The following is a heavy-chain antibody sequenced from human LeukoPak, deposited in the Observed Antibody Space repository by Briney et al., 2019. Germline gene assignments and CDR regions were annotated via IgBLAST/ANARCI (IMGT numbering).Heavy chain of an antibody. CDR3: ATSVVVVAYFDY. V-gene: IGHV3-23*01. D-gene: IGHD2-15*01. CDR1: GFTFSSYA. J-gene: IGHJ4*02. CDR2: ISGSGGST. Sequence: GGSLRLSCAASGFTFSSYAMSWFRQAPGKGLEWVSAISGSGGSTYYADSVKGRFTISRDNSKNTLYLQMNSLRAEDTAVYYCATSVVVVAYFDYWGQGTLVTVSS.